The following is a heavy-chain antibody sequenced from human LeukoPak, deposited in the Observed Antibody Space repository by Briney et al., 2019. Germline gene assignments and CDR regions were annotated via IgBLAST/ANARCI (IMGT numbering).Heavy chain of an antibody. D-gene: IGHD1-26*01. CDR1: GVSISTYY. CDR2: FSYSGST. J-gene: IGHJ4*03. CDR3: ARMYSGTSDSFYY. V-gene: IGHV4-59*01. Sequence: KPSETLSLTCSVSGVSISTYYGIWIRQPPAKGLERMGFFSYSGSTKYNPSLKSRVTMSVDTSKNQFSLELNSVTAADTAVYYCARMYSGTSDSFYYTGDGTLVTVSS.